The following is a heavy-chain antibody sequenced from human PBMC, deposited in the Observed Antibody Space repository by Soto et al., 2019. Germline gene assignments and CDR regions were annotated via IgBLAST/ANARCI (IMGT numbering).Heavy chain of an antibody. CDR3: TTDIHCSSTSCYDLNIEGPTDMDV. CDR1: GFTFSNAW. J-gene: IGHJ6*02. D-gene: IGHD2-2*01. CDR2: IKSKTDGGTT. V-gene: IGHV3-15*07. Sequence: GGSLRLSCAASGFTFSNAWMNWVRQAPGKGLEWVGRIKSKTDGGTTDYAAPVKGRFTISRDDSKNTLYLQMNSLKTEDTAVYYCTTDIHCSSTSCYDLNIEGPTDMDVWGQGTTVTVSS.